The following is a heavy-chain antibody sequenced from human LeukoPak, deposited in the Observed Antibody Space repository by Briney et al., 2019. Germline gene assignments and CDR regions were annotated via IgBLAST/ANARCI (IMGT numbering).Heavy chain of an antibody. CDR3: AKPHDYGDYQGGFDP. CDR1: GFTFSSYA. J-gene: IGHJ5*02. V-gene: IGHV3-64D*06. D-gene: IGHD4-17*01. CDR2: ISSNGGST. Sequence: GGSLRLSCSASGFTFSSYAMHWVRQAPGKGLEYVSTISSNGGSTYYTDSVKGRFTISRDNSRNTLYLQVSSLRPEDTAVYYCAKPHDYGDYQGGFDPWGQGTLVTVSS.